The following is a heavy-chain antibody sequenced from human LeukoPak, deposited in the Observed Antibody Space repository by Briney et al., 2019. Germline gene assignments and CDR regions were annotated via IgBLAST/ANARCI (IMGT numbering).Heavy chain of an antibody. V-gene: IGHV6-1*01. D-gene: IGHD1-26*01. J-gene: IGHJ5*01. CDR1: GDSVSTNSAT. Sequence: SQTLSLTCAISGDSVSTNSATWTWLRQSPLRGLEWLGRTYYRSKWYNDYAVSMKSRITINPDTSKNQFSLQLNSVTPEDTAVYYCARLVGASWFDSWGQGTLVTDSS. CDR3: ARLVGASWFDS. CDR2: TYYRSKWYN.